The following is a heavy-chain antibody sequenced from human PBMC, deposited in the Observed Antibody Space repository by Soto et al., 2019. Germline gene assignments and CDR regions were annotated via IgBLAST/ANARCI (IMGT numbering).Heavy chain of an antibody. CDR2: ISGSGDYT. V-gene: IGHV3-23*01. D-gene: IGHD5-18*01. Sequence: GGSLRLSCAASGLSFSSYAMSWVRQAPGKGLEWVSLISGSGDYTYFADSVKGRFTISRDNSRDTLYLQMSSLRAEDTAIYYCAKGAERGKDTAMVTRLFDYWGQGTLVTVSS. CDR3: AKGAERGKDTAMVTRLFDY. J-gene: IGHJ4*02. CDR1: GLSFSSYA.